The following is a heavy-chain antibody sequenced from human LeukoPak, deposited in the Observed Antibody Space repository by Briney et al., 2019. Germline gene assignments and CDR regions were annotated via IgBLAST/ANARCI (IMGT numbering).Heavy chain of an antibody. Sequence: ASVKVSCKASGYTLTDYYIHWVRQAPAQGLEWMGWMNPNSGDTNSAQSFQGRVTMTRETSISTAYMELSRLRFDDTAVYYCARVRRYYYGMDVWGQGTTVTVSS. V-gene: IGHV1-2*02. CDR1: GYTLTDYY. CDR2: MNPNSGDT. J-gene: IGHJ6*02. CDR3: ARVRRYYYGMDV.